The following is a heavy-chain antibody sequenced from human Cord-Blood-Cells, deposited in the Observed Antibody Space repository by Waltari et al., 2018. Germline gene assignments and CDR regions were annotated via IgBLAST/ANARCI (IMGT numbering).Heavy chain of an antibody. J-gene: IGHJ6*03. CDR3: ATSVYGSGSYYYMDV. Sequence: QVQLVLSGAAVKKPGDSVKVSCKVSVYTLTELSMPWVRQAPGKGFEGMGGFDPEDGETIYAQKFQGRVTMTEDTSTDTAYMELSSLRSEDTAVYYCATSVYGSGSYYYMDVWGKGTTVTVSS. CDR2: FDPEDGET. D-gene: IGHD3-10*01. V-gene: IGHV1-24*01. CDR1: VYTLTELS.